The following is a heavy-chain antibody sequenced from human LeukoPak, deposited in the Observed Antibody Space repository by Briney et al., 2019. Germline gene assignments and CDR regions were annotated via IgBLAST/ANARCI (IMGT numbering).Heavy chain of an antibody. CDR2: INSGGSST. CDR1: GFTFSSYW. D-gene: IGHD2-2*01. V-gene: IGHV3-74*01. CDR3: ARGPGAFDI. Sequence: QPGGSLRLSCVASGFTFSSYWMNWVRQAPGKGLVWVSRINSGGSSTSYADSVKGRFTISRDNAKNTLFLQMNSLRAEDTAVYYCARGPGAFDIWGQGTMVTVST. J-gene: IGHJ3*02.